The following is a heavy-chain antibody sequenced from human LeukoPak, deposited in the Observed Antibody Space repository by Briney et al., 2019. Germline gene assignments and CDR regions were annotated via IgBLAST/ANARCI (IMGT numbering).Heavy chain of an antibody. Sequence: SQTLSLSCALYRGSLSGYYWSWIRQPPGKGREWVGEINHSGSTNYKPPLKSRVTLSVDTSKNQFSLKLSSVTAADKAVYYRARVLRCTGWTARLVCRGEGTLVTVSS. CDR1: RGSLSGYY. J-gene: IGHJ4*02. V-gene: IGHV4-34*01. D-gene: IGHD3-3*01. CDR3: ARVLRCTGWTARLVC. CDR2: INHSGST.